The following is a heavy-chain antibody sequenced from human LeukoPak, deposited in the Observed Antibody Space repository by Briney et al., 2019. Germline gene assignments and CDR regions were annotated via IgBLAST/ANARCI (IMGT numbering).Heavy chain of an antibody. CDR1: GDSISADY. CDR2: IFYTGNT. CDR3: TGSGTGFSLYYYYHMDV. Sequence: SEALSLTCTVSGDSISADYWSCIREPPGKGLGWMGYIFYTGNTSYNPSLKSRVAISLETSKNRFSLKLNSVTAAATAVYYCTGSGTGFSLYYYYHMDVWGKETTLTVSS. D-gene: IGHD3-10*01. V-gene: IGHV4-59*01. J-gene: IGHJ6*03.